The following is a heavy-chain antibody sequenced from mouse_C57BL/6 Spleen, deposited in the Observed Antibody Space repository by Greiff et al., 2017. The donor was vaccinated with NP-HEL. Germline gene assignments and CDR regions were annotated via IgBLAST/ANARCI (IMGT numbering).Heavy chain of an antibody. CDR1: GFNIKDYY. Sequence: EVQLQQSGAELVKPGASVKLSCTASGFNIKDYYMHWVKQRTEQGLEWIGRIDPEGGETKYAPKFQGKATITADISSNTAYLQLSSLTSEDTAVYYCARKTTAGGYFDVWGTGTTVTVSS. D-gene: IGHD2-1*01. CDR3: ARKTTAGGYFDV. J-gene: IGHJ1*03. V-gene: IGHV14-2*01. CDR2: IDPEGGET.